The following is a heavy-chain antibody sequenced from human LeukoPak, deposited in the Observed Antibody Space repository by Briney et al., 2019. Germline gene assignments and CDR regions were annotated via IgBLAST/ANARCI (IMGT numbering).Heavy chain of an antibody. CDR3: ARAQNIAAPLDY. CDR2: IYYSGST. Sequence: SETLSLTCTVSGGSISSYYWSWIRQPPGKGLEWIGYIYYSGSTNYNPSLKSRVTISVDTSKNQFSLKLSSVTAADTAVYYCARAQNIAAPLDYWGQGTLVTVSS. J-gene: IGHJ4*02. V-gene: IGHV4-59*08. CDR1: GGSISSYY. D-gene: IGHD6-6*01.